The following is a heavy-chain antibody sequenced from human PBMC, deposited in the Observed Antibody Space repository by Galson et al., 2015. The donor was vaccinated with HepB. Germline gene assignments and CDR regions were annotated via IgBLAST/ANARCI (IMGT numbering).Heavy chain of an antibody. D-gene: IGHD4-17*01. CDR3: ARDPSLYGPENYYGMDV. CDR2: IYHSGST. V-gene: IGHV4-38-2*02. Sequence: ETLSLTCAVSGYSISSGYYWGWIRQPPGKGLEWIGSIYHSGSTYYNPSLKSRVTISVDTSKNQFSLKLSSVTAADTAVYYCARDPSLYGPENYYGMDVWGQGATVTVSS. CDR1: GYSISSGYY. J-gene: IGHJ6*02.